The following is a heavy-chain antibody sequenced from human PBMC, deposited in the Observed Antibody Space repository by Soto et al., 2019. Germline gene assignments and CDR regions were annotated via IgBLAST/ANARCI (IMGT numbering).Heavy chain of an antibody. CDR1: GFSFSSFP. D-gene: IGHD1-26*01. V-gene: IGHV3-30-3*01. CDR3: ARDNYISVGATTPNFFGY. Sequence: QVQLVESGGGVVQPGRSLRLSCAASGFSFSSFPMHWVRQAPGKGLEWVAVLSFDGSNEYSAASVKGRFTISRDNSKNTLYLQMNSLRADDTAVYYCARDNYISVGATTPNFFGYWGQGTLVTVSS. J-gene: IGHJ4*02. CDR2: LSFDGSNE.